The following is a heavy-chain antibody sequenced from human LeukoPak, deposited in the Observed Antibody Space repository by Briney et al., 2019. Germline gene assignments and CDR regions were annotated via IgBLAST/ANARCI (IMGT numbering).Heavy chain of an antibody. J-gene: IGHJ5*02. CDR2: IIPIFGTA. D-gene: IGHD2-2*01. Sequence: SVKVSCKTSGGTFSSYAISWVRQAPGQGLEWMGGIIPIFGTANYAQKFQGRVTITADESTSTAYMELSSLRSEDTAVYYCARDKDIVVVPAHKKGTVFDPWGRGTLVTVSS. CDR3: ARDKDIVVVPAHKKGTVFDP. CDR1: GGTFSSYA. V-gene: IGHV1-69*01.